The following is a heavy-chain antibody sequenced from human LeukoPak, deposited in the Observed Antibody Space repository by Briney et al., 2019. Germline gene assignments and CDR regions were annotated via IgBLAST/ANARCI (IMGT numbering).Heavy chain of an antibody. CDR3: ARNSYSSSWYDLHHYYYYYMDV. CDR1: GGTFSSYA. V-gene: IGHV1-69*05. D-gene: IGHD6-13*01. Sequence: ASVKVSCKASGGTFSSYAISWMRQAPGQGLEWMGGIIPIFGTANYAQKLQGRVTMTTDTSTSTAYMELRSLRSDDTAVYYCARNSYSSSWYDLHHYYYYYMDVWGKGTTVTVSS. CDR2: IIPIFGTA. J-gene: IGHJ6*03.